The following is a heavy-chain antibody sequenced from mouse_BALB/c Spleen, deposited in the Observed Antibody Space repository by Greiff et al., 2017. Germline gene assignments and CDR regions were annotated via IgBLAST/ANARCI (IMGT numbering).Heavy chain of an antibody. D-gene: IGHD2-4*01. V-gene: IGHV1-4*01. CDR3: ARSRPYDYDGVDY. J-gene: IGHJ2*01. Sequence: QVHVKQSGAELARPGASVKMSCKASGYTFTSYTMHWVKQRPGQGLEWIGYINPSSGYTNYNQKFKDKATLTADKSSSTAYMQLSSLTSEDSAVYYCARSRPYDYDGVDYWGQGTTLTVSS. CDR1: GYTFTSYT. CDR2: INPSSGYT.